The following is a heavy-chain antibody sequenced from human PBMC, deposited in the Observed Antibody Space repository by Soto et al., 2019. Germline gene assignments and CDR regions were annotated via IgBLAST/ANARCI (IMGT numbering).Heavy chain of an antibody. CDR1: GFTFSSYA. J-gene: IGHJ4*02. V-gene: IGHV3-30-3*01. CDR3: AKASFSTTVTTFTDY. Sequence: PGGSLRLSCAASGFTFSSYAMHWVRQAPGKGLEWVAVISYDGSNKYYADSVKGRFTISRDNSKNTLYLQMNSLRAEDTAVYYCAKASFSTTVTTFTDYWGQGTLVTVSS. CDR2: ISYDGSNK. D-gene: IGHD4-17*01.